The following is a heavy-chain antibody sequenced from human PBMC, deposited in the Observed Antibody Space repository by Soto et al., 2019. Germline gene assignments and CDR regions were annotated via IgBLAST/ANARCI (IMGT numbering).Heavy chain of an antibody. J-gene: IGHJ4*02. Sequence: QVPLVESGGGVVQPGRSLRLSCAASEFTFSSYGMHWVRQAPGKGLEWVAVIWYDGSNKYYADSVKGRFTISRDNSKNTLYLQMNSLRAEETAVYYCAREDYGSGSFDYWGQGTLVTVSS. D-gene: IGHD3-10*01. CDR2: IWYDGSNK. V-gene: IGHV3-33*01. CDR1: EFTFSSYG. CDR3: AREDYGSGSFDY.